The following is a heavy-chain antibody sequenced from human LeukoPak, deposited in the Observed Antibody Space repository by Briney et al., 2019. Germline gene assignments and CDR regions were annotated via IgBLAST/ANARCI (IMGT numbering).Heavy chain of an antibody. CDR2: ISSGGSST. CDR1: GFTFSSYA. V-gene: IGHV3-23*01. J-gene: IGHJ4*02. D-gene: IGHD6-19*01. Sequence: LTGGSLRLSCAASGFTFSSYAMSWVRQAPGKGLEWVSAISSGGSSTYYADSVKGRFTISRDNSKNTLYLQMSSLRTEDTAVYYCAKDQHRSGWAFDYWGQGTLVTVSS. CDR3: AKDQHRSGWAFDY.